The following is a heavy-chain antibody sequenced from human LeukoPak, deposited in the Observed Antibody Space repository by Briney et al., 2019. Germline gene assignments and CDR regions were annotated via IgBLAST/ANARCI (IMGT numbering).Heavy chain of an antibody. D-gene: IGHD3-10*01. CDR1: GFTFSTYS. J-gene: IGHJ6*02. V-gene: IGHV3-48*01. CDR2: ISDSGAM. CDR3: AKDLLGYYGMDV. Sequence: GGSLRLSCAASGFTFSTYSMKWVRQAPGKGLEWVSYISDSGAMYYADSVRGRFTISRENAQNSLFLQMNSLRVEDTAVYYCAKDLLGYYGMDVWGLGTTVTVSS.